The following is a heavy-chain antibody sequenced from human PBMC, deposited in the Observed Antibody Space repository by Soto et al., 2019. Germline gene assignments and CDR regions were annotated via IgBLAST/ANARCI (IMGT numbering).Heavy chain of an antibody. CDR3: ARDGCSTATCAGGGNWFVP. CDR2: INPSGGRT. Sequence: ASVKVSCKASGYSFTTYYMHWVRQAPGQGLEWMGIINPSGGRTTYAQNFQGRVTMTRDTSTSTVYMELSSLRSDDTAVYYCARDGCSTATCAGGGNWFVPWGQGPPVTVTS. V-gene: IGHV1-46*01. CDR1: GYSFTTYY. J-gene: IGHJ5*02. D-gene: IGHD2-2*01.